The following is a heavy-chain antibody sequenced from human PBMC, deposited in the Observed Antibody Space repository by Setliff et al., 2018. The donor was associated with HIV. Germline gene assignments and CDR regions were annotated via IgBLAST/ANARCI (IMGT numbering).Heavy chain of an antibody. J-gene: IGHJ6*03. CDR1: GGSMNSHY. D-gene: IGHD3-3*01. CDR3: ARGVVDYDFWSGSGDYYYMDV. V-gene: IGHV4-59*11. CDR2: IYYSVST. Sequence: PSETLSLTCTVSGGSMNSHYWSWIRQSPGRGLEWIGYIYYSVSTKYNPSPKSRVSMSIDTSKNQFSLKMSSVTAADTAVYYCARGVVDYDFWSGSGDYYYMDVWGKGTTVTVSS.